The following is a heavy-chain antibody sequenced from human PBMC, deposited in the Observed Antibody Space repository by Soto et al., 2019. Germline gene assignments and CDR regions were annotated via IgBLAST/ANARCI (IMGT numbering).Heavy chain of an antibody. CDR3: ARALWSGEPPLDC. V-gene: IGHV4-39*02. Sequence: SETLSLTCTVSGGFITNDDKYWGWIRQSPGKGLDWIGTIHYSGSTYYNPSLESRVTISVDTSKNQFSLKLKSVTAADRAVYYCARALWSGEPPLDCGGEGPLVPVPS. CDR2: IHYSGST. D-gene: IGHD3-10*01. J-gene: IGHJ4*02. CDR1: GGFITNDDKY.